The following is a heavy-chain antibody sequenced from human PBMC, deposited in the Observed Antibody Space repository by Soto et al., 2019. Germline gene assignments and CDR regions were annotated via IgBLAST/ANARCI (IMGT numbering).Heavy chain of an antibody. CDR2: IHSRGHS. V-gene: IGHV4-4*08. Sequence: LSLTCTVSGGSMNNKYWSWIRQPPGKGLEWIAWIHSRGHSYSNPSLRSRVTMSIDTSKSQFSLKVTSVTAADTAVHYCARNWDYDHDGADWSDTGGHGTLVTASS. CDR1: GGSMNNKY. CDR3: ARNWDYDHDGADWSDT. D-gene: IGHD1-7*01. J-gene: IGHJ4*01.